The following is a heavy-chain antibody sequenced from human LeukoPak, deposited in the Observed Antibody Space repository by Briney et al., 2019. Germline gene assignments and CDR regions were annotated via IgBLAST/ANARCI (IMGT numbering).Heavy chain of an antibody. V-gene: IGHV1-69*01. CDR3: ARVRPYSGSSDFDY. Sequence: SVTVSCKASGGTFSSYAISWVRQAPGQGLEWMGGIIPIFGTANYAQKLQGRVTITADESTSTAYMELSSLRSEDTAVYYCARVRPYSGSSDFDYWGQGTLVTVSS. J-gene: IGHJ4*02. CDR1: GGTFSSYA. CDR2: IIPIFGTA. D-gene: IGHD1-26*01.